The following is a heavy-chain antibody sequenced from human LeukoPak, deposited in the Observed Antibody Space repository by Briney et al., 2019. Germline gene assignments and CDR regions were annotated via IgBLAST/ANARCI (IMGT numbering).Heavy chain of an antibody. D-gene: IGHD3-22*01. CDR3: ARELVYYDRSGYHLSDAFDI. J-gene: IGHJ3*02. CDR1: GFTFSSYA. Sequence: HPGGSLRLSCAASGFTFSSYAMSWVRQAPGKGLEWVSAISGGGGSIYYADSVKGRFTISRDNAKNSVYLQMNSLRAEDTAVYYCARELVYYDRSGYHLSDAFDIWGQGTLVTVSS. V-gene: IGHV3-23*01. CDR2: ISGGGGSI.